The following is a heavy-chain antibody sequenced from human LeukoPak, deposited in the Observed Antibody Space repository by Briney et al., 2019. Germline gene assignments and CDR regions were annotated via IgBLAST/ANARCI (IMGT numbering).Heavy chain of an antibody. V-gene: IGHV3-72*01. CDR1: GFIFSDNY. CDR2: IRNKANSYIT. D-gene: IGHD3-10*02. Sequence: GGSLRLTCAASGFIFSDNYMDWVRQAPGKGLEWVGRIRNKANSYITEYAASVKGRFTISRDDSKNSLFLQMNSLKTEDTAVYYCALMFYWGQGTLVTVYS. CDR3: ALMFY. J-gene: IGHJ4*02.